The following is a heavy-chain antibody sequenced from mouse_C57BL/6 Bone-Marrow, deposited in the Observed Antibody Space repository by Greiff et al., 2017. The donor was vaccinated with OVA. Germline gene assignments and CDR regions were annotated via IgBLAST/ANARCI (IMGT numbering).Heavy chain of an antibody. CDR1: GFTFSSYG. Sequence: EVQLKESGGDLVKPGGSLKLSCAASGFTFSSYGMSWVRQTPDKRLEWVATISSGGSYTYYPDSVKGRFTISRDNAKNTLYLQMSSLKSEDTAMYYCARPPYGYDGAWFAYWGQGTLVTVSA. D-gene: IGHD2-2*01. V-gene: IGHV5-6*01. CDR2: ISSGGSYT. J-gene: IGHJ3*01. CDR3: ARPPYGYDGAWFAY.